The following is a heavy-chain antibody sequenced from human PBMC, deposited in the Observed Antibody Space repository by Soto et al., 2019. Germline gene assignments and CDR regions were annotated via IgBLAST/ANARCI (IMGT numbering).Heavy chain of an antibody. Sequence: EVQLVESGGGLVQPGGSLRLSCVASGFTFSSSEMYWVRQAPGKGLEWVSYIHPAGQPIFFAASVKGRFTISRDNAKKSVYLKRNCLRAEDTAVYYCARRGSTWGQGTMVTVSS. CDR3: ARRGST. D-gene: IGHD2-2*01. J-gene: IGHJ3*01. CDR1: GFTFSSSE. CDR2: IHPAGQPI. V-gene: IGHV3-48*03.